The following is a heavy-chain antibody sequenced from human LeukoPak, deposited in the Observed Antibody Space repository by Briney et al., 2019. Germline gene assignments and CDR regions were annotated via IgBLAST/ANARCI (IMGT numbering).Heavy chain of an antibody. CDR1: GGSFSVYY. V-gene: IGHV4-34*01. D-gene: IGHD3-22*01. Sequence: SETLSLTCAVYGGSFSVYYWSWIRQPPGKGLEWIGEINHSGSTNYNPSLKGRVTISVDTSKNQFSLKLSSVTAADTAVYYCASSGYYCYFDYWGQGTLVTVSS. CDR3: ASSGYYCYFDY. CDR2: INHSGST. J-gene: IGHJ4*02.